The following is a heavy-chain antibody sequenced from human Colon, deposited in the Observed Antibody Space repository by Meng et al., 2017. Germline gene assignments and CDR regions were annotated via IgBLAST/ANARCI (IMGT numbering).Heavy chain of an antibody. CDR2: GGRI. J-gene: IGHJ4*02. Sequence: GGRIYYADSVKGRFIMSRDNSKSTLYLQVGSLRAEDTAMYFCARDDDTSSRYSQFNYWGQGILVTVSS. D-gene: IGHD3-22*01. CDR3: ARDDDTSSRYSQFNY. V-gene: IGHV3-64*02.